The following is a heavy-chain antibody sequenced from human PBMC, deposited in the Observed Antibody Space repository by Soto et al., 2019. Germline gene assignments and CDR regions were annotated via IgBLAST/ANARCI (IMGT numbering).Heavy chain of an antibody. D-gene: IGHD6-19*01. V-gene: IGHV3-23*01. J-gene: IGHJ4*02. CDR2: ISGSGTNT. Sequence: GGSLRLSCAASEFTFSRHAMAWVRQPPGKGLEWVSAISGSGTNTYYAGSVRGRFTVSRDNAKNILYLQMNTVRAEDTAVYYCAKENDDGSGRYGRLDNWGQGTLVTVSS. CDR3: AKENDDGSGRYGRLDN. CDR1: EFTFSRHA.